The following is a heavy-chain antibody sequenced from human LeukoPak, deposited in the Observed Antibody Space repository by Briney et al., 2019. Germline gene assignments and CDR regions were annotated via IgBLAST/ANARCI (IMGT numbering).Heavy chain of an antibody. D-gene: IGHD3-16*01. CDR2: ISSSGAPI. V-gene: IGHV3-48*03. J-gene: IGHJ4*02. CDR3: ARISHSAYIHDY. CDR1: GFTFSTCE. Sequence: PGGSLRLSCAASGFTFSTCEMNWVRQAPGKGLEWVPYISSSGAPILYAHSAKGRFTISRDNAKNSLCLQMNSLRAEDTALYYCARISHSAYIHDYWGQGTLVTVSS.